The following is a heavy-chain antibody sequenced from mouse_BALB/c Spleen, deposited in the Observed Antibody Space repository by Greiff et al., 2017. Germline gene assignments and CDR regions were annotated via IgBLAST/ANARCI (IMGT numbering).Heavy chain of an antibody. D-gene: IGHD1-1*01. CDR2: INPSTGYT. J-gene: IGHJ4*01. CDR3: AIYDFYAMDY. Sequence: VQLQQSGAELAKPGASVKMSCKASGYTFTSYWMHWVKQRPGQGLEWIGYINPSTGYTEYNQKFKDKATLTADKSSSTAYMQLSSLTSEDSAVYYCAIYDFYAMDYWGQGTSVTVSS. CDR1: GYTFTSYW. V-gene: IGHV1-7*01.